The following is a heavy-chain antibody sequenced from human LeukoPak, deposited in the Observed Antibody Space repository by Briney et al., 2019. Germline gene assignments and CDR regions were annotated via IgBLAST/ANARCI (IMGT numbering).Heavy chain of an antibody. CDR1: GYTFTGYY. J-gene: IGHJ4*02. V-gene: IGHV1-2*02. CDR3: EREDDILTGYLDY. D-gene: IGHD3-9*01. Sequence: ASVKVSCKASGYTFTGYYMHWVRQAPGQGLEWMGWINPNSGGTNYAQKFQGRVTMTRDTSISTAYMELSRLRSDDTAVYYCEREDDILTGYLDYWGQGTLVTVSS. CDR2: INPNSGGT.